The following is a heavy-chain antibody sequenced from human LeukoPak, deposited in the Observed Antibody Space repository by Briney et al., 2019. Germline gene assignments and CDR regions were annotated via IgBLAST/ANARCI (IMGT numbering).Heavy chain of an antibody. CDR3: AKEGRQRMYGSGAFDI. D-gene: IGHD3-10*01. Sequence: PGGSLRLSCAASGFTVSSNYMSWVRQAPGKGLEWVSLNADPVKGRFTISRDNALYLQMNSLRTEDTALYHCAKEGRQRMYGSGAFDIWGQGTMVTVSS. V-gene: IGHV3-53*05. CDR1: GFTVSSNY. J-gene: IGHJ3*02.